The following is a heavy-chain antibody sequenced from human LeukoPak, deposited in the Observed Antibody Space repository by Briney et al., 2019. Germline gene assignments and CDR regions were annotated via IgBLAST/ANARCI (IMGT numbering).Heavy chain of an antibody. D-gene: IGHD6-19*01. CDR2: INPDGTTT. CDR3: ARVSIGWYSFDY. J-gene: IGHJ4*02. CDR1: GFTFSSYG. V-gene: IGHV3-74*01. Sequence: GGSLRLSCVASGFTFSSYGMHWVRQAPGKGLEWVSRINPDGTTTSYADSVKGRFTISRDNAKDTVYLQMNSLRAEDTAVYYCARVSIGWYSFDYWGQGTLVTVSS.